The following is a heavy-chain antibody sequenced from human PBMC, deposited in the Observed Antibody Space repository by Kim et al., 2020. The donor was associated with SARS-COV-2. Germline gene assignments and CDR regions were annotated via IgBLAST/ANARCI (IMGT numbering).Heavy chain of an antibody. CDR2: INHSGTT. CDR3: ARGGGYCSRTSCYIDS. D-gene: IGHD2-2*03. Sequence: SETLSLTCAVYGGSFNDYYWTWIRQSPGKGLEWIGEINHSGTTNYNPALKSRVTISVDTSKNQFSLKLSSVTAADTAFYYCARGGGYCSRTSCYIDSWG. J-gene: IGHJ4*01. CDR1: GGSFNDYY. V-gene: IGHV4-34*01.